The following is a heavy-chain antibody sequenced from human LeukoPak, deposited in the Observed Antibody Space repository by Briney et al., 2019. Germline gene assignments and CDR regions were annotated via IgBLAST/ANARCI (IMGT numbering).Heavy chain of an antibody. CDR1: GFIFNNYG. CDR3: ARDLKMKYCDF. Sequence: GGSLRLSCATTGFIFNNYGMHWVRQAPGKGLEWVALMPYDGSDKYYADSVKGRFTISRDNSKNTLYLQMNSLRVEGTAIYYCARDLKMKYCDFWGQGTLVTVSS. V-gene: IGHV3-33*05. CDR2: MPYDGSDK. D-gene: IGHD5-24*01. J-gene: IGHJ4*02.